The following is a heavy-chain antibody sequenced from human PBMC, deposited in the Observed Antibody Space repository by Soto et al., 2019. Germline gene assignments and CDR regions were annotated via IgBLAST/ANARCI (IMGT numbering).Heavy chain of an antibody. CDR3: ATQEVGGSYVYTFDP. D-gene: IGHD1-26*01. V-gene: IGHV4-59*12. J-gene: IGHJ5*02. CDR1: GGSISSYY. Sequence: SETLSLTCTVSGGSISSYYWSWIRQPPGKGLEWIGYIYYSGSTNYNPSLKSRVTISVDTSKNQFSLKLTSVTAADTAVYYCATQEVGGSYVYTFDPWGQGTLVTVSS. CDR2: IYYSGST.